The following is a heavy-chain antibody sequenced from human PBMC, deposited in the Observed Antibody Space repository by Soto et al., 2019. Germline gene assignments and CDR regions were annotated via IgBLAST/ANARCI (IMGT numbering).Heavy chain of an antibody. CDR3: ARAQTGIFGVGNFDY. Sequence: QVQLQESGPGLVKPSQTLSLTCTVSGGSISSASYYWSWIRQHPGKGLEWIGYIYYSGSTYYNPSRKSRVTISVDTSKNHFSRKLSSVTAADTAVYYCARAQTGIFGVGNFDYWGQGTLVTVSS. CDR1: GGSISSASYY. V-gene: IGHV4-31*03. J-gene: IGHJ4*02. CDR2: IYYSGST. D-gene: IGHD3-3*01.